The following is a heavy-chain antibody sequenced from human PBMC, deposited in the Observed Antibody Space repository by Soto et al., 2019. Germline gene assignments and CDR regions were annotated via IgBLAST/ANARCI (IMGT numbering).Heavy chain of an antibody. Sequence: SETLSLTCTVSGGSISSYYWSWIRQPPGKGLEWIGYIYYSGSTNYNPSLKSRVTISVDTSKNQFSLKPSSVTAADTAVYYCARRRWGIFGVVTDYYYYMDVWGKGTTVTVSS. CDR3: ARRRWGIFGVVTDYYYYMDV. D-gene: IGHD3-3*01. V-gene: IGHV4-59*08. CDR2: IYYSGST. CDR1: GGSISSYY. J-gene: IGHJ6*03.